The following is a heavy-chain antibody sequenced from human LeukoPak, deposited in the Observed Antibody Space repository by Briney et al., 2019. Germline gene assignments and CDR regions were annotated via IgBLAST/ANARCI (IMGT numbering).Heavy chain of an antibody. D-gene: IGHD3-16*01. CDR1: GFTVSNHH. CDR3: ARDGGWPGYFDI. CDR2: VFSDGRT. J-gene: IGHJ3*02. Sequence: PGGSLRLSCGASGFTVSNHHMTWVRQTPGKGLDCVSVVFSDGRTSYTDSVKGRFTISRDSSKNTLFLYLDKLRAEDTAVYYCARDGGWPGYFDIWGQGTMVTVSS. V-gene: IGHV3-53*01.